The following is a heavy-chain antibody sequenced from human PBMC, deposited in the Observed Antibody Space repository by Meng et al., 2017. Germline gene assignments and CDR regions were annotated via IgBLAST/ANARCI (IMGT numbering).Heavy chain of an antibody. Sequence: VQRVEFGGDLVRLGGYLSLSCAASGFHFNRYAMTWVGQARGKGLQWVSTIAANGDKTYYADSVKGRFTISRDNSKNTLYLQMNSLRAEDTAVYYCARDLGYWGQGTLVTVSS. J-gene: IGHJ4*02. V-gene: IGHV3-23*04. CDR2: IAANGDKT. CDR1: GFHFNRYA. CDR3: ARDLGY. D-gene: IGHD3-16*01.